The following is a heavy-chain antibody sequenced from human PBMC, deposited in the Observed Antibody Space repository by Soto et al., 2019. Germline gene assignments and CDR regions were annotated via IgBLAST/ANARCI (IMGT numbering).Heavy chain of an antibody. Sequence: SETLSLTCTVSGGSISGSSYYWGWIRQPPGKGLEWIGSIYYSGSTYYNPSLKSRVTISVDTSKNQFSLKLSSVTAADTAVYYCARHRCGSGSYGYYFDYWGQGTLVTVSS. CDR1: GGSISGSSYY. J-gene: IGHJ4*02. D-gene: IGHD3-10*01. CDR2: IYYSGST. V-gene: IGHV4-39*01. CDR3: ARHRCGSGSYGYYFDY.